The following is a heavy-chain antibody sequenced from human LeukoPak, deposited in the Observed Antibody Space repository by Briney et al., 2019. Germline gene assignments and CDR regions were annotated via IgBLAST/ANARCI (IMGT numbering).Heavy chain of an antibody. CDR1: GYTLTELS. D-gene: IGHD3-22*01. CDR3: ATSITMIVAEYFQH. V-gene: IGHV1-24*01. J-gene: IGHJ1*01. Sequence: GASVKVSCKVSGYTLTELSMHWVRQAPGRGLEWMGGFDPEDGETIYAQKFQGRVTMTEDTSTDTAYMELSSLRSEDTAVYYCATSITMIVAEYFQHWGQGTLVTVSS. CDR2: FDPEDGET.